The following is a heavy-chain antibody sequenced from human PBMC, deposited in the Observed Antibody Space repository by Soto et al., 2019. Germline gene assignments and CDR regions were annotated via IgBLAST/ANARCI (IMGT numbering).Heavy chain of an antibody. J-gene: IGHJ4*02. Sequence: LRLSCAASGFTFSSYEMNWVRQAPGKGLEWVSYISSSGSTIYYADSVKGRFTISRDNAKNSLYLQMNSLRAEDTAVYYCASRLITMVRGVITTLDYWGQGTLVTVSS. CDR3: ASRLITMVRGVITTLDY. CDR1: GFTFSSYE. CDR2: ISSSGSTI. D-gene: IGHD3-10*01. V-gene: IGHV3-48*03.